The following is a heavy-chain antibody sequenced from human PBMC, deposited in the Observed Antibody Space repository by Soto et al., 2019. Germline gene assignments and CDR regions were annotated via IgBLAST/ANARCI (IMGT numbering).Heavy chain of an antibody. CDR3: ARDPRSITGTTSSEDFQH. CDR1: GGTFSGYA. V-gene: IGHV1-69*01. Sequence: QAQLMQSGAEVKEPGSSVKVSCKASGGTFSGYAISWVRQAPGQGLEWRGGIIPIFGITNYAQKVQNRRTIAADESSATVYMDLRSLTSEDSAIYYCARDPRSITGTTSSEDFQHWGQGTLVSVS. J-gene: IGHJ1*01. D-gene: IGHD1-1*01. CDR2: IIPIFGIT.